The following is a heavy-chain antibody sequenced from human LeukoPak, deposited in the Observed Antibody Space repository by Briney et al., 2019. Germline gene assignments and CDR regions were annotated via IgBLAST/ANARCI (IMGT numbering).Heavy chain of an antibody. V-gene: IGHV1-2*02. Sequence: ASVKLSCKASGYTFTVYYMHWVTQARGQRLESLGCINPNSGGTNYAQKFQGRVNMNRDTSISTAYMELSRLRSDDTAVYYCARRSYSRSWYSLDYWGQGTLGTVSS. CDR2: INPNSGGT. CDR1: GYTFTVYY. D-gene: IGHD6-13*01. J-gene: IGHJ4*02. CDR3: ARRSYSRSWYSLDY.